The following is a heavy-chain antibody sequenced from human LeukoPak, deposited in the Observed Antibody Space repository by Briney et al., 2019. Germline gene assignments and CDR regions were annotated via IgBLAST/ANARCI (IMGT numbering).Heavy chain of an antibody. CDR2: IRYDGSNK. J-gene: IGHJ4*02. Sequence: GGSLRLSCAASGFTFSSYGMHWVRQAPGKGLEWVAFIRYDGSNKYYADSVKGRFTISRDNSKNTLYLQMNSLRAEDTAVYYCARADIVATISDYWGQGTLVTVSS. D-gene: IGHD5-12*01. CDR3: ARADIVATISDY. V-gene: IGHV3-30*02. CDR1: GFTFSSYG.